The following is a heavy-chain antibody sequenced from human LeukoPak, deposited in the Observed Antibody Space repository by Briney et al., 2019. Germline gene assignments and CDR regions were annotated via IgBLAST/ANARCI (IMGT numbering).Heavy chain of an antibody. J-gene: IGHJ4*02. CDR3: ARDCLETGIDY. Sequence: SQTLSLTCTVSGGSISSGGYYWSWIRQPPGKGLEWIGYIYHSGSTYYNPSLKSRVTISVDRSKNQFSLKLSSVTAADTAVYYCARDCLETGIDYWGQGTLVTVSS. V-gene: IGHV4-30-2*01. CDR2: IYHSGST. CDR1: GGSISSGGYY. D-gene: IGHD3-10*01.